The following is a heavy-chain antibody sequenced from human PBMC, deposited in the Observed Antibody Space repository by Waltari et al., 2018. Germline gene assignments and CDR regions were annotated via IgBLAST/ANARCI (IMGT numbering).Heavy chain of an antibody. Sequence: QVQLVQSGAEVKKPGASVKVACKASGYAFKNHGISWVRQARGQGLEWIAWISTYIGESNYAHKIQGRVTLTTDTSTSTVYLELRSLRSDDTGVYYCARDRRISLSQSTDYFDYWGQGTLVTVAS. CDR2: ISTYIGES. J-gene: IGHJ4*02. V-gene: IGHV1-18*01. CDR1: GYAFKNHG. CDR3: ARDRRISLSQSTDYFDY.